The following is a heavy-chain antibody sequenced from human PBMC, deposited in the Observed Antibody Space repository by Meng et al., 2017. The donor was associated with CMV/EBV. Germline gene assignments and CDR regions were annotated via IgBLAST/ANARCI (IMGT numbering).Heavy chain of an antibody. V-gene: IGHV4-39*07. D-gene: IGHD2-2*01. Sequence: ESLKISCTVSGDSIRSSSYYWGWVRQPPGKGLEWIGGIHYSGSTYYNPSLKSRVTISVDTSKNQFSLKLSSVTAADTAVYYCAREYCSSTSCYSDAFDIWGQGTMVTVSS. J-gene: IGHJ3*02. CDR3: AREYCSSTSCYSDAFDI. CDR1: GDSIRSSSYY. CDR2: IHYSGST.